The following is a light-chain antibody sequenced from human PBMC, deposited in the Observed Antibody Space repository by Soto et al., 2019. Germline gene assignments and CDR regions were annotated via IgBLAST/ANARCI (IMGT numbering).Light chain of an antibody. V-gene: IGLV2-23*01. CDR1: SSDVGSYNL. CDR2: EGN. Sequence: QSVLTQPASVSGSPGQSITISCTGTSSDVGSYNLVSWYQQRPGQAPKLIIYEGNKRPSGVSNRFSASKSANTASLTISGFQAEDEADYYCCPYAGSSTVYAFGTGTTVTVL. CDR3: CPYAGSSTVYA. J-gene: IGLJ1*01.